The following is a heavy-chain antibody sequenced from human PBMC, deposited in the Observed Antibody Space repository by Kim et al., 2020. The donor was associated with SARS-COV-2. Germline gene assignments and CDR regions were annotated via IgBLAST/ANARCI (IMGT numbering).Heavy chain of an antibody. J-gene: IGHJ4*02. CDR1: GFTFSDYY. V-gene: IGHV3-11*05. D-gene: IGHD6-19*01. CDR2: ISSSSSYT. CDR3: ARVGGQQWLVQYYFDY. Sequence: GGSLRLSCAASGFTFSDYYMSWIRQAPGQGLEWVSYISSSSSYTNYADSVKDRFTISRDNAKNSLYLQMNSLRAEDTAVDYCARVGGQQWLVQYYFDYWGQGTLVTVSS.